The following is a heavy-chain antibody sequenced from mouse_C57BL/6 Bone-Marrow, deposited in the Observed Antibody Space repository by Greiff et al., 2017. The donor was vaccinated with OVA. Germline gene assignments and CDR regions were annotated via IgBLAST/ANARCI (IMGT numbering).Heavy chain of an antibody. CDR2: IRSKSSNYAT. D-gene: IGHD1-1*01. CDR3: VRGDTTPGYFDV. CDR1: GFTFNTYA. V-gene: IGHV10-3*01. Sequence: EVQLVESGGGLVQPKGSLKLSCAASGFTFNTYAMHWVRQAPGKGLEWVARIRSKSSNYATYYAVSVKDRFTISRDDSQSMLYLQMNNLKTEDTAMYYCVRGDTTPGYFDVWGTGTTVTVSS. J-gene: IGHJ1*03.